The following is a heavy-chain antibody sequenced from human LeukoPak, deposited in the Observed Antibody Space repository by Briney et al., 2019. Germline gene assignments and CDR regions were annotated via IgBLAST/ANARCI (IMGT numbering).Heavy chain of an antibody. D-gene: IGHD3-3*01. CDR1: GGSFSGYY. J-gene: IGHJ3*02. CDR3: ARGLLDYDFWSGYYSGKRDAFDI. V-gene: IGHV4-34*01. Sequence: SETLSLTCAVYGGSFSGYYWSWIRQPPGKGLEWIGEINHSGSTNYNPSLKSRVTISVDTSKNQFSLKLSSVTAADTAVYYCARGLLDYDFWSGYYSGKRDAFDIWGQGTMVTVSS. CDR2: INHSGST.